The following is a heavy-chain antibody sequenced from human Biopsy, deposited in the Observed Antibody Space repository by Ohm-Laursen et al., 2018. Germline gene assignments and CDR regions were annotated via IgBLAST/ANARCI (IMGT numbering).Heavy chain of an antibody. CDR1: GGSFSGYY. V-gene: IGHV4-34*01. Sequence: TLSLTCAVYGGSFSGYYWSWIRQPPGKGLEWIGEINHSGSTNYKPSLDSQVAISADTSKNQFSLNLYSVTAADTAVYFCARGLPRIAPMVRGRRTWFDPWGQGTLVTVSS. CDR3: ARGLPRIAPMVRGRRTWFDP. D-gene: IGHD3-10*01. CDR2: INHSGST. J-gene: IGHJ5*02.